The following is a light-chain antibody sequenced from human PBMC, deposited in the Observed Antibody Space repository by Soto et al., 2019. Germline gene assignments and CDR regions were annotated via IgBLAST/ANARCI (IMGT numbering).Light chain of an antibody. V-gene: IGKV2-28*01. CDR2: LSF. CDR1: QSLLHSNGNTY. J-gene: IGKJ1*01. Sequence: DVVMTQSPLSLPVTPGEPASISCSSSQSLLHSNGNTYLDWYLQKPGQSPQLLIYLSFNRASGVPDRFSGSGTGTDFTLKISRVEAEDVGVYYCMQGLHGPCTFGQGTQVESK. CDR3: MQGLHGPCT.